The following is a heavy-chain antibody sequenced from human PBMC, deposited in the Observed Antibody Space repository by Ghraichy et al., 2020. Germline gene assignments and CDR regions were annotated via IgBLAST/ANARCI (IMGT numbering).Heavy chain of an antibody. J-gene: IGHJ4*02. V-gene: IGHV3-30-3*01. CDR3: ARGEAPGHYYDSSGYCVNYFDY. CDR1: GFTFSSYA. Sequence: GGSLRLSCAASGFTFSSYAMHWVRQAPGKGLEWVAVISYDGSNKYYADSVKGRFTISRDNSKNTLYLQMNSLRAEDTAVYYCARGEAPGHYYDSSGYCVNYFDYWGQGTLVTVSS. D-gene: IGHD3-22*01. CDR2: ISYDGSNK.